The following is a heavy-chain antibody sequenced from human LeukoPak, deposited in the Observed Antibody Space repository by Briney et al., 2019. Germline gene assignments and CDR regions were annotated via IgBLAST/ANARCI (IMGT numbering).Heavy chain of an antibody. V-gene: IGHV3-73*01. Sequence: GGSLRLSCAASGFTFSGSAMHWVRQASGKGLEWVGRIRSKANSYATAYAASVKGRFTISRDDSKNTAYLQMNSLKTEDTAVYYRTGYYYDSSGYYSDADYYMDVWGKGTTVTVSS. D-gene: IGHD3-22*01. CDR3: TGYYYDSSGYYSDADYYMDV. J-gene: IGHJ6*03. CDR1: GFTFSGSA. CDR2: IRSKANSYAT.